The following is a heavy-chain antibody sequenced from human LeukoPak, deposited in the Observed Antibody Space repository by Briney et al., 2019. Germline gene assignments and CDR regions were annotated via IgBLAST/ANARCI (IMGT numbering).Heavy chain of an antibody. CDR1: RYTFTGYY. CDR2: INPNSGGT. CDR3: ARVCRDGYNSPFDY. V-gene: IGHV1-2*02. Sequence: ASVKVSCKASRYTFTGYYMHWVRQAPGQGLEWMGWINPNSGGTNYAQKFQGRVTMTRDTSISTAYMELSRLRSDDTAVYYCARVCRDGYNSPFDYWGQGTLVTVSS. D-gene: IGHD5-24*01. J-gene: IGHJ4*02.